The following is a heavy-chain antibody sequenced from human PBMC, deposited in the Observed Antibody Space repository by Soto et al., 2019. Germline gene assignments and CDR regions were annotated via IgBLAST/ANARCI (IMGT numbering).Heavy chain of an antibody. Sequence: SETLSLTCTVSGGSINRGGYYGSWIRQHPGKGLEWIGYIYNSGSTYYNPSLKSRVTISVDTSKNQFSLKLSSVTAADTAVYCCARGITMVRGVIHTPYFDYWGQGTLVTVSS. CDR2: IYNSGST. J-gene: IGHJ4*02. CDR1: GGSINRGGYY. CDR3: ARGITMVRGVIHTPYFDY. V-gene: IGHV4-31*03. D-gene: IGHD3-10*01.